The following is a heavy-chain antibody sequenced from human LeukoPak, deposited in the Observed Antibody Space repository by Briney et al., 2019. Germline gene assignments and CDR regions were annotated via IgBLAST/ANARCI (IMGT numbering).Heavy chain of an antibody. D-gene: IGHD5-12*01. V-gene: IGHV3-30-3*01. CDR3: ANCPSGSGYGYLDL. Sequence: GGSLRLSCAASGFTFTSYAMSWVRQAPGKGLEWVALISYDGSNKYYAGSVKGRFTITRDNFENTLYLEMNSLRVEDTAVYYCANCPSGSGYGYLDLWGQGALVTVSS. J-gene: IGHJ4*02. CDR2: ISYDGSNK. CDR1: GFTFTSYA.